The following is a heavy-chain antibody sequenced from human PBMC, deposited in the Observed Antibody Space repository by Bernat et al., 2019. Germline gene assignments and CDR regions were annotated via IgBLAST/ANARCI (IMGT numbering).Heavy chain of an antibody. V-gene: IGHV3-33*08. J-gene: IGHJ4*02. CDR1: GFTFSSYG. CDR3: ARSSIVVVTIPDY. CDR2: IWYDGSNK. D-gene: IGHD3-3*01. Sequence: VQLVESGGGLVKPGGSLRLSCAASGFTFSSYGMHWVRQAPGKGLEWVAVIWYDGSNKYYADSVKGRFTISRDNSKNTLYLQMNSLRAEDTAVYYCARSSIVVVTIPDYWGQGTLVTVSS.